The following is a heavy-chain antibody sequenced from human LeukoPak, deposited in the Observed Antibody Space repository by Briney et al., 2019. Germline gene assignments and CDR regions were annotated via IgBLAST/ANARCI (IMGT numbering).Heavy chain of an antibody. CDR3: ARGRLATVVTPSISADFDY. J-gene: IGHJ4*02. CDR2: VHLSGAS. Sequence: PSETLSLTCAVSGGSILTTNWWSWVRQPPGKGLEWIGEVHLSGASNYNPSLKSRVNMSIDKSKNQLSLELTSVTAADTAVYYCARGRLATVVTPSISADFDYWGQGTLVTVSS. D-gene: IGHD4-23*01. CDR1: GGSILTTNW. V-gene: IGHV4-4*02.